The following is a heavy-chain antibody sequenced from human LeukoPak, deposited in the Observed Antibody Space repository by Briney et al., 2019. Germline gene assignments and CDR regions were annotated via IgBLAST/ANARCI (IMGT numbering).Heavy chain of an antibody. Sequence: SETLSLTCTVSGGSIRSSYWSWIRQPPGKGPEWIGYIYYSGSTNYNPSLKSRVTISIDTSKNQFSLKLSSVTAADTAVYYCARHSPTGDIVVVIAPDRAFDIWGQGTMDAVSS. D-gene: IGHD2-15*01. CDR1: GGSIRSSY. V-gene: IGHV4-59*08. CDR2: IYYSGST. CDR3: ARHSPTGDIVVVIAPDRAFDI. J-gene: IGHJ3*02.